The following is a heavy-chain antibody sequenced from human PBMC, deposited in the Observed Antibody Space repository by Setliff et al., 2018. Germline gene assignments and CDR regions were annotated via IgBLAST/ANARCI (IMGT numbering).Heavy chain of an antibody. Sequence: GSLRLSCAASGFRFSDYDMHWVRQPPGKGLEWIGSIYYSGSTYYNPSLKSRVTMSLDTSKNQFSLNLYSVTAADTAEYYCARAFDSSGYYGESHTHYFDNWGQGTLVTVSS. CDR1: GFRFSDYD. D-gene: IGHD3-22*01. V-gene: IGHV4-38-2*01. J-gene: IGHJ4*02. CDR2: IYYSGST. CDR3: ARAFDSSGYYGESHTHYFDN.